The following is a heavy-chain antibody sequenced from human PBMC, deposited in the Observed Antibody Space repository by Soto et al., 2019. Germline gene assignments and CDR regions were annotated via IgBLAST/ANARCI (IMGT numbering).Heavy chain of an antibody. D-gene: IGHD3-10*01. CDR1: GGSISSGGYS. V-gene: IGHV4-30-2*01. CDR3: ARHGFGSLHGLVDV. CDR2: IYHSGST. Sequence: SETLSLTCAVSGGSISSGGYSWSWIRQPPGKGLEWIGYIYHSGSTYYNLSLKRRVTMSMDTSKTQFSLMLESVTATDTAVYYCARHGFGSLHGLVDVWGQGTTVTVSS. J-gene: IGHJ6*02.